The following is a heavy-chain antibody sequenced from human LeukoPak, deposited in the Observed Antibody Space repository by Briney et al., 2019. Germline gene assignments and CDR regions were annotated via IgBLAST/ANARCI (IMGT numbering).Heavy chain of an antibody. Sequence: KSGGSLSLSRAASGLTFNNAWMSWFRQAPGKGLEWVALIKSKTDDGTIDYAAPVKGRFTISRDDSKNTMYLQMNSLKTEDTAVYYCVGSFLGYWGQGTLVTVSS. CDR3: VGSFLGY. CDR2: IKSKTDDGTI. D-gene: IGHD3-10*01. CDR1: GLTFNNAW. J-gene: IGHJ4*02. V-gene: IGHV3-15*01.